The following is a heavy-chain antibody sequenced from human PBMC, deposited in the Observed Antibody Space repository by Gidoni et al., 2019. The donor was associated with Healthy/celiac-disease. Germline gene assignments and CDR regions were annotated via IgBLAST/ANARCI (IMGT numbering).Heavy chain of an antibody. Sequence: EVQLVESGGGLVKPGGSMRLSCAASGFTFSSYSMNWVRQAQGKGLEWVSYISSSSSYIYYADSVKGRFTISRDNAKNSLYLQMNSLRAEDTAAYYCARDDRLTYYYDSSGLWGRRDYFDYWGQGTLVTVSS. J-gene: IGHJ4*02. CDR1: GFTFSSYS. CDR2: ISSSSSYI. CDR3: ARDDRLTYYYDSSGLWGRRDYFDY. D-gene: IGHD3-22*01. V-gene: IGHV3-21*01.